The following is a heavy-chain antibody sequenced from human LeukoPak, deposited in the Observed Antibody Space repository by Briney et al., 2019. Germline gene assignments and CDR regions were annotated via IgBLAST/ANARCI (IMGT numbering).Heavy chain of an antibody. J-gene: IGHJ4*02. CDR3: VRFGLTSSLDY. CDR2: IYPGDSDT. Sequence: GESLKISCKISGYRLTNNWIGWVRQVPGKGLEWMGLIYPGDSDTRYSPSFQGQVPFSVDASISTAYLQLSGLRASDTAIYYCVRFGLTSSLDYWGQGTLVTVSS. V-gene: IGHV5-51*01. D-gene: IGHD6-13*01. CDR1: GYRLTNNW.